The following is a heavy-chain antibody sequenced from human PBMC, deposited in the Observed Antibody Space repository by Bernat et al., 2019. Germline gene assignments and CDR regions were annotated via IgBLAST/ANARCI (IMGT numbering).Heavy chain of an antibody. CDR1: GGTFSSYA. J-gene: IGHJ6*02. V-gene: IGHV1-69*04. D-gene: IGHD3-16*01. CDR3: AGDSCAFGHGYYYGMDV. Sequence: QVQLVQSGAEVKKPGPSVKVSCKAPGGTFSSYAISWGRQAPGQGLVWMGRIIPILGIANYAQKFHGGFTISRDNSTSATYMKLSSLRSKDTAVYYWAGDSCAFGHGYYYGMDVWGQGTTVTVSS. CDR2: IIPILGIA.